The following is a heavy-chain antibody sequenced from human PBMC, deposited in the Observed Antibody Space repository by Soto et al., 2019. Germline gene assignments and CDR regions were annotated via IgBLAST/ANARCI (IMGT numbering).Heavy chain of an antibody. CDR2: IYKSGST. Sequence: SETLSLTCTVSGGSVSSYYCNWMRQPPGKGLEWIGYIYKSGSTNYNPSLQSRVTVSADTPRNQFPLRLSSVTAADTAVYYCVTGWGWLPQSWGQGTLVTVSS. D-gene: IGHD2-21*01. CDR1: GGSVSSYY. J-gene: IGHJ5*02. V-gene: IGHV4-59*02. CDR3: VTGWGWLPQS.